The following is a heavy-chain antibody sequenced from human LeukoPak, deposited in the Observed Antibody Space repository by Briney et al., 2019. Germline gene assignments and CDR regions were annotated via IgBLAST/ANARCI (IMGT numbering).Heavy chain of an antibody. CDR1: GGSFSSYY. D-gene: IGHD2-15*01. J-gene: IGHJ4*02. V-gene: IGHV4-59*01. CDR3: AREGGEGNFDY. Sequence: SESLSLTCTVSGGSFSSYYWSWIRQPPGKGLEWIGYIYYSGSNNYNPSLKSRVTISVDTSNNQFSLRLNSVTAADTAVYYCAREGGEGNFDYWGQGTIVSVSS. CDR2: IYYSGSN.